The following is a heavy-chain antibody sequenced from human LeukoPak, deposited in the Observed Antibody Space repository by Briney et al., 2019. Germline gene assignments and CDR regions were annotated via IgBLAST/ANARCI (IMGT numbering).Heavy chain of an antibody. CDR2: ISGSGGST. D-gene: IGHD6-19*01. V-gene: IGHV3-23*01. CDR1: GFTFSSYA. J-gene: IGHJ4*02. CDR3: ATPWRLVGYFDY. Sequence: GGSPRLSCAASGFTFSSYAMSWAREAPGRGREWVSPISGSGGSTYYPDSGKARFTISRDNSKNTLYMQMTTLRAEDTACYYCATPWRLVGYFDYWGQGTLVTVSS.